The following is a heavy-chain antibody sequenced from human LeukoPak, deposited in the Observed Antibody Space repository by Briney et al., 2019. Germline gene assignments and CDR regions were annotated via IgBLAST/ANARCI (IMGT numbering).Heavy chain of an antibody. Sequence: GGSLRLSCAASGFTFSGSALHWVRQASGKGLEWIGRIRSKTNNYATTYAASVTGRFTISRDDAENTAYLQMNSLKTEDTAVYYCARYTATGAPYDYWGQGTLVTVSS. CDR1: GFTFSGSA. J-gene: IGHJ4*02. CDR3: ARYTATGAPYDY. D-gene: IGHD5-18*01. CDR2: IRSKTNNYAT. V-gene: IGHV3-73*01.